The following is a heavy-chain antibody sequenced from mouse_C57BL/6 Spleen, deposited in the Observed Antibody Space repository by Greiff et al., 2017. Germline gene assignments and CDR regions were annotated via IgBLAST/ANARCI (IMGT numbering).Heavy chain of an antibody. J-gene: IGHJ4*01. CDR2: IRNKANNHAT. CDR3: TVTGYGNYEYYAMDY. CDR1: GFTFSDAW. Sequence: EVKLVESGGGLVQPGGSMKLSCAASGFTFSDAWMDWVRQSPEKGLEWVAEIRNKANNHATYYAESVKGRFTISRDDSKSSVYLQMNSLRAEDTGIYYCTVTGYGNYEYYAMDYWGQGTSVTVSS. V-gene: IGHV6-6*01. D-gene: IGHD2-1*01.